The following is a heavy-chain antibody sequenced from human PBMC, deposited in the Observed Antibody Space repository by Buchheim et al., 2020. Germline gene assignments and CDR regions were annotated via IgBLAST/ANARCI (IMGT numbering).Heavy chain of an antibody. Sequence: QVQLQQWGAGLLKPSETLSLTCAVYGGSLDGSYWSWIRQSPGKRLEWIGEINHGGSTNYNPSLKSRVTISVDTSKNQFSLKLSSVTAADTAVYYCARDRGGKYSYGIRVFDYWGQGTL. CDR2: INHGGST. J-gene: IGHJ4*02. D-gene: IGHD5-18*01. V-gene: IGHV4-34*02. CDR1: GGSLDGSY. CDR3: ARDRGGKYSYGIRVFDY.